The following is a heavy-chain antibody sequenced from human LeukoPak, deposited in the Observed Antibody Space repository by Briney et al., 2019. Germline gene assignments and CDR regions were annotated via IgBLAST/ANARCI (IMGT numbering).Heavy chain of an antibody. V-gene: IGHV3-30-3*01. CDR3: ARDPGGTGYYNRFY. CDR2: ISYDGSNK. J-gene: IGHJ4*03. CDR1: GFTFSSYW. Sequence: GGSLRLSCAASGFTFSSYWMHWVRQAPGKGLEWVAVISYDGSNKYYADSVKGRFTISRDNSKNTLYLQMNSLRAEDTAVYYCARDPGGTGYYNRFYWGQGTMVTVSS. D-gene: IGHD3-9*01.